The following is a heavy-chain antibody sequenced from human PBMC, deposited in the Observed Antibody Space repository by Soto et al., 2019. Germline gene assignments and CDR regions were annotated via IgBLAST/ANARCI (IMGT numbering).Heavy chain of an antibody. J-gene: IGHJ4*02. D-gene: IGHD3-16*01. Sequence: SETLSLTCTVSGGSISSYYWSWIRQPPGKGLEWIGEINDSGNTNYNPSLKSRVIISVDTSKNQFSLKLSSVTAADTAVYYSARRRYYDGNGWVFDYWGQGTLVTVSS. V-gene: IGHV4-34*01. CDR3: ARRRYYDGNGWVFDY. CDR2: INDSGNT. CDR1: GGSISSYY.